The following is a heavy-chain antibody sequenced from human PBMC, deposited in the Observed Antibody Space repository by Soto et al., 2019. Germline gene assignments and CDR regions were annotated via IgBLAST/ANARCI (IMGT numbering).Heavy chain of an antibody. D-gene: IGHD3-10*01. CDR2: INSDGSST. J-gene: IGHJ6*02. CDR1: GLTFSSYW. Sequence: GGSLRLSCAASGLTFSSYWMHWVRQAPGKGLVWVSRINSDGSSTSYADSVKGRFTISRDNAKNTLYLQMNSLRAEDTAVYYWAREWFGEFYYHYYGMDVWGQGATVTVSS. CDR3: AREWFGEFYYHYYGMDV. V-gene: IGHV3-74*01.